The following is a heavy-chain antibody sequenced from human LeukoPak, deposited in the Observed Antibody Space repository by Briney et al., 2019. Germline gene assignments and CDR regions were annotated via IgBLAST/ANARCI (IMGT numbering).Heavy chain of an antibody. D-gene: IGHD3-10*01. V-gene: IGHV4-28*01. CDR1: GYSITSSSW. Sequence: SETLSLSCAVSGYSITSSSWWGWIRQPPGKGLEWIGYIYHSGTTYYNPSLQSPVTMSVDTSKNQFSLKLSSVTAVDTAVYYCARKENVYYYFDYWGQGTLVTVSS. CDR3: ARKENVYYYFDY. J-gene: IGHJ4*02. CDR2: IYHSGTT.